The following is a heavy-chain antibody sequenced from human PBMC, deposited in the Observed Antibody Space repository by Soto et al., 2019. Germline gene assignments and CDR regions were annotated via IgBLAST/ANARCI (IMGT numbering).Heavy chain of an antibody. J-gene: IGHJ5*01. D-gene: IGHD2-15*01. CDR2: MNTHTDDT. Sequence: QVQLVQSGAEVKEPGASVKVSCKASEYPFTTYDINWVRQAAGQGLEWMGWMNTHTDDTGYAQRFQGRVSMTRNTSISTAYLELSSLKSDDSAIYYCVRGQLGGYFDSWGQGTLVTVSS. V-gene: IGHV1-8*01. CDR3: VRGQLGGYFDS. CDR1: EYPFTTYD.